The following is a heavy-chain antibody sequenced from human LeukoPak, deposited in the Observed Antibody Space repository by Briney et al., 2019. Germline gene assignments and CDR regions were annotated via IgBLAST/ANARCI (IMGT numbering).Heavy chain of an antibody. V-gene: IGHV3-30*03. D-gene: IGHD5-18*01. J-gene: IGHJ4*02. Sequence: GGSLRLSCAASGFTFSSYGMHWVRQAPGKGLEWVAVISYDGSNKYYADSVKGRFTISRDNSKNTLYLQMNSLRAEDTAVYYCARGPPGSFVYTAPTRRSRPTNYFDYWGQGTLVTVSS. CDR1: GFTFSSYG. CDR2: ISYDGSNK. CDR3: ARGPPGSFVYTAPTRRSRPTNYFDY.